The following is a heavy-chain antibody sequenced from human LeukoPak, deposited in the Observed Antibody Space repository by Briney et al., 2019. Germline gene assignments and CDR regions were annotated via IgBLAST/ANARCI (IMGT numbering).Heavy chain of an antibody. Sequence: SEALSLTCAVYGGSFSGYYWSWIRQPPGKGLEWMGEINHSGSTNYNPSLKSRVTISVDTSKNQYSLEQSCVTAADTAVYYCARGGASFDPWGQGTLVTVSS. V-gene: IGHV4-34*01. CDR3: ARGGASFDP. CDR1: GGSFSGYY. J-gene: IGHJ5*02. D-gene: IGHD1-26*01. CDR2: INHSGST.